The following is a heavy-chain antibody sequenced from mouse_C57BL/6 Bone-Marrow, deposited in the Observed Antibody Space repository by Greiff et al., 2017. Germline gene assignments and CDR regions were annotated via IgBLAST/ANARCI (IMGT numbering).Heavy chain of an antibody. D-gene: IGHD1-1*01. CDR2: IDPENGDT. CDR3: TFITTVPGDY. CDR1: GFNIKDDY. V-gene: IGHV14-4*01. Sequence: EVQLQESGAALVRPGASVKLSCTASGFNIKDDYMHWVKQRPEQGLEWIGWIDPENGDTEYASKFQGKATITADTSSNTAYLQLSSLTSEDTAVYYCTFITTVPGDYWGQGTTLTVSS. J-gene: IGHJ2*01.